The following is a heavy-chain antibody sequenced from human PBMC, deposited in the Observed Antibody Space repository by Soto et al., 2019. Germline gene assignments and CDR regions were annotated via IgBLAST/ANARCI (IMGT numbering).Heavy chain of an antibody. CDR3: TTDLDIVVVPDILLDY. Sequence: PGGSLRLSCAASGFTFSNAWMNWVRQAPGKGLEWVGRIKSKTDGGTTDYAAPVKGGFTISRDDSKNTLYLQMNSLKTEDTAVYYCTTDLDIVVVPDILLDYWGQGTLVTVSS. D-gene: IGHD2-2*03. CDR1: GFTFSNAW. CDR2: IKSKTDGGTT. J-gene: IGHJ4*02. V-gene: IGHV3-15*07.